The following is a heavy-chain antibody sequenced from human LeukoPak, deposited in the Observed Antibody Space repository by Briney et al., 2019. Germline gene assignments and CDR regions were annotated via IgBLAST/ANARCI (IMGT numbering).Heavy chain of an antibody. Sequence: PGGSLRLSCAASGFTFSNAWMSWVRQAPGKGLEWVGRIKSKTDGGTTDYAAPVKGRFTISRDDSKNTLYLQMNSLKTEDTAVYYCTTSKDYDYVWGSYRYTRYFDYWGQGTLVTVSS. V-gene: IGHV3-15*01. D-gene: IGHD3-16*02. CDR3: TTSKDYDYVWGSYRYTRYFDY. J-gene: IGHJ4*02. CDR1: GFTFSNAW. CDR2: IKSKTDGGTT.